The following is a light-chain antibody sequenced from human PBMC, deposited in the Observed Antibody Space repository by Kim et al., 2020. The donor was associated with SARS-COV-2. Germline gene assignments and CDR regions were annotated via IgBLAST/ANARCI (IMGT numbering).Light chain of an antibody. V-gene: IGLV4-69*01. Sequence: ASVKLTCTMSSGHSSYAIAWHQQQPEKGPRYLMKLNSDGSHSKGDGIPGRFSGSSSGAERYLTISSLQSEDEADYYCQTWGTGIRVFGGGTQLTVL. CDR1: SGHSSYA. J-gene: IGLJ3*02. CDR2: LNSDGSH. CDR3: QTWGTGIRV.